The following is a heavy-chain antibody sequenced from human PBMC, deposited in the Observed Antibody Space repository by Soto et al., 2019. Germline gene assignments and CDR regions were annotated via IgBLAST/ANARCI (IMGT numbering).Heavy chain of an antibody. D-gene: IGHD7-27*01. CDR1: GFTFSTYV. CDR3: AREGPNFVNDY. Sequence: QVQLVESGGGVVQPGTSLRLSCAASGFTFSTYVMHWVRQAPGKGLEWVAVMWFDGSNKFYADSVKGRFTISRDNSKNTVYLQLNSLRVEDTAVYYCAREGPNFVNDYWGQGTLVTVSS. J-gene: IGHJ4*02. V-gene: IGHV3-33*01. CDR2: MWFDGSNK.